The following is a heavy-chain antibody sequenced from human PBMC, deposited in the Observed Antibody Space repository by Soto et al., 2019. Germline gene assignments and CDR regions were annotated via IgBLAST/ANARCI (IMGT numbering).Heavy chain of an antibody. V-gene: IGHV3-33*01. CDR3: ARGSAGSESVVVVPAIDFYAFDT. CDR1: GFTLSSYG. CDR2: IWYDGDKK. J-gene: IGHJ4*02. Sequence: QVQLVESGGGVVQPGRSLRLSCAASGFTLSSYGMHWVRQAPGKGLEWVAVIWYDGDKKYYADSVKVRFTISRDGSKNTVYLHMRSLRGEDTGVYYCARGSAGSESVVVVPAIDFYAFDTWGQGPLVSVSS. D-gene: IGHD2-15*01.